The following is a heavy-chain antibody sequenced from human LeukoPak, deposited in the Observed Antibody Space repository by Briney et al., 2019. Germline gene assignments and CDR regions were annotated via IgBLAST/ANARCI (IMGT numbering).Heavy chain of an antibody. Sequence: AETLSLTCAVYGGSFSWYYWRWMRQPPGKGLDWMGEIHHSGSTNYNQSVKSRVSISVDPSTSKFSLKLSSVTAADTAVYYCARTYYFDYWGQGTLVTVSS. CDR3: ARTYYFDY. V-gene: IGHV4-34*01. CDR2: IHHSGST. J-gene: IGHJ4*02. CDR1: GGSFSWYY.